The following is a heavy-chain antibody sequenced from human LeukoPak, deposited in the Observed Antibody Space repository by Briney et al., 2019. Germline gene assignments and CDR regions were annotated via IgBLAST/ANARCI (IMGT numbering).Heavy chain of an antibody. Sequence: GESLKISCQGSGYSFTTYWIGWVRQMPGKGLEWMGSVYPGDSDARYSPSFQGQVTVSADRSISTAYLQWSSLKASDTAMYYCARQFYYDRSGFFEGAYWGQGSLVTVSS. V-gene: IGHV5-51*01. CDR3: ARQFYYDRSGFFEGAY. CDR2: VYPGDSDA. J-gene: IGHJ4*02. CDR1: GYSFTTYW. D-gene: IGHD3-22*01.